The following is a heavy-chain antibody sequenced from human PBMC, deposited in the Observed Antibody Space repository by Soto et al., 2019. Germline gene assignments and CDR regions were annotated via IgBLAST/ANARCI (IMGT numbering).Heavy chain of an antibody. CDR3: ARRYSSGWSNYYYYYMDV. Sequence: SETLSLTCTVSGGSISSYYWSWIRQPPGKGLEWIGYIYYSGSTNYNPSIKSRVTISVDASKNQFSLKLSSVTAADTAVYYCARRYSSGWSNYYYYYMDVWGKGTTVTVSS. V-gene: IGHV4-59*01. J-gene: IGHJ6*03. CDR1: GGSISSYY. D-gene: IGHD6-19*01. CDR2: IYYSGST.